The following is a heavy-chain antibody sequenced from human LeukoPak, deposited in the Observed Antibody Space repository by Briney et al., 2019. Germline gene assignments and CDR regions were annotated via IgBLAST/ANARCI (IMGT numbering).Heavy chain of an antibody. CDR3: ATRIAVAKWDAFDI. CDR1: GFTVSSNY. J-gene: IGHJ3*02. Sequence: PGGSLRLSCAASGFTVSSNYMSWVRQAPGKGLEWVSVIYSGGSTYYADSVEGRFTISGDNSKNTLYLQMNSLRAEDTAVYYCATRIAVAKWDAFDIWGQGTMVTVSS. D-gene: IGHD6-19*01. CDR2: IYSGGST. V-gene: IGHV3-53*01.